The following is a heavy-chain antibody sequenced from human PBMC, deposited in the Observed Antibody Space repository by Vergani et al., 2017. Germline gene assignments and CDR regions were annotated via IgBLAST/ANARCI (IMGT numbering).Heavy chain of an antibody. CDR3: AKASIVVPAAXTGIRAYYYYYMDV. Sequence: EVQLLESGGGLVQPGGSLRLSCVASGFTFSSYAMSWVRQAPGKGLEWVSAISGSGGSTYYADSVKGRFTISRDNSKNTLYLQMNSLRAEDTAVYYCAKASIVVPAAXTGIRAYYYYYMDVWGKGTTVTVSS. J-gene: IGHJ6*03. CDR2: ISGSGGST. CDR1: GFTFSSYA. V-gene: IGHV3-23*01. D-gene: IGHD2-2*01.